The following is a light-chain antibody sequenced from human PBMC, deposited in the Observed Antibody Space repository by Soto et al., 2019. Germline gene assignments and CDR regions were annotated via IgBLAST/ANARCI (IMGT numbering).Light chain of an antibody. J-gene: IGLJ3*02. CDR1: SSDVGSYNY. CDR2: DVT. V-gene: IGLV2-11*01. Sequence: QSVLTQPRSVSGSPGQSVTISCTGTSSDVGSYNYVSWYQQHPGKAPKVIIYDVTKRPSGVPDRFSGSKSGNTASLTISGLQAEDEADYYCCSYTGTYTWVFGGGTKVTVL. CDR3: CSYTGTYTWV.